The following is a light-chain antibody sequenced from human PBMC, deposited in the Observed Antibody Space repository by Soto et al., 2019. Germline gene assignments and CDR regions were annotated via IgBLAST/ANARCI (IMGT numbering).Light chain of an antibody. J-gene: IGLJ1*01. CDR2: EGS. Sequence: SALTQPASVSGSPGQSINISCSGTTSDVGTFGLVSWFQQHPGKAPKLMIYEGSKRPAGVSKRFSGSKSGDTASLTISGLQAEDEADYYCSSYAGSTTFYVFGTGTKV. CDR3: SSYAGSTTFYV. V-gene: IGLV2-23*01. CDR1: TSDVGTFGL.